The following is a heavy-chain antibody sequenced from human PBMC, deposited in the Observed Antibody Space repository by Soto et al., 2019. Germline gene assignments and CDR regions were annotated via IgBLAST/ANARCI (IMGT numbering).Heavy chain of an antibody. Sequence: GESLKSSCKGSGYTVSTYCIAWVRQMPGNSLDWMRIIYPGDSDTKYSTAFHGKVTISADKSINTAYLQWTSLEASDTAMYYCARKFAPEFFD. V-gene: IGHV5-51*01. CDR1: GYTVSTYC. CDR2: IYPGDSDT. J-gene: IGHJ4*01. CDR3: ARKFAPEFFD. D-gene: IGHD3-10*01.